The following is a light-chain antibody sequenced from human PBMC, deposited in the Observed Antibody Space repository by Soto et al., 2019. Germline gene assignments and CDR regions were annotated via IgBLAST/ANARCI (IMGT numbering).Light chain of an antibody. CDR2: EVT. CDR3: SSYTTSDTWV. J-gene: IGLJ3*02. Sequence: QSALTQPASVSGSPGQSITISCTGTSSDIGAYNHVSWYQQYPGKAPTLMIYEVTNRPSGVSSRFSGSKSGNTASLTISGLQAEGEGDYYCSSYTTSDTWVFGGGTKVTVL. CDR1: SSDIGAYNH. V-gene: IGLV2-14*01.